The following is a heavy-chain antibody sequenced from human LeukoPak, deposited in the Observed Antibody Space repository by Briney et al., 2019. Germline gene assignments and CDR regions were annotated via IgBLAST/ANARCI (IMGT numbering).Heavy chain of an antibody. J-gene: IGHJ6*04. CDR3: ASSTGMDV. D-gene: IGHD1-1*01. V-gene: IGHV3-7*01. CDR1: GFTFSGYW. Sequence: GCLRLSCAASGFTFSGYWMNWVRQAPGKGLEWVAKIKQDVSEKYYVDSVKGRFTISRDNAKNSVYLEMNSLRVEDTAVYYCASSTGMDVWGKGTTVSASS. CDR2: IKQDVSEK.